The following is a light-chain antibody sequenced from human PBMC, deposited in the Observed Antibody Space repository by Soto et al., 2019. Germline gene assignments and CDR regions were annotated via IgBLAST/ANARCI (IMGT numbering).Light chain of an antibody. J-gene: IGLJ1*01. CDR2: FVS. CDR3: SSYTSSSTYV. CDR1: SSDVGRYNY. V-gene: IGLV2-14*03. Sequence: QSALTQPASVSGSPGQSITISCTGTSSDVGRYNYVSWYQQHPGKAPKLMIYFVSNRPSGVTDRFSGSKSGNTASLTISGLQAEDEADYYCSSYTSSSTYVFGSGTKVTV.